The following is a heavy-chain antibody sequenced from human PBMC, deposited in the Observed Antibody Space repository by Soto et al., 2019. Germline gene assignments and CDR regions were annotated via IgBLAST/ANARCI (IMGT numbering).Heavy chain of an antibody. J-gene: IGHJ6*03. CDR2: INPNSGGT. D-gene: IGHD2-15*01. CDR1: GYTFTGYY. CDR3: ARRERYCSGGSCYYYMDV. Sequence: ASVKVSCKASGYTFTGYYVHWVRQAPGQGLEWMGWINPNSGGTNYAQKFQGWVTMTRDTSISTAYMELSRLRSDDTAVYYCARRERYCSGGSCYYYMDVWGKGTTVTVSS. V-gene: IGHV1-2*04.